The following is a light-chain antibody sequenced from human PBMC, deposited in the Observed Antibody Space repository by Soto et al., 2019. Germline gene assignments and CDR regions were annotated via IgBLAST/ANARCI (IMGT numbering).Light chain of an antibody. J-gene: IGKJ4*01. CDR2: GAF. CDR1: QSVSSN. V-gene: IGKV3-15*01. Sequence: EIVMTQSPATLSVSPGERATLSCRASQSVSSNLAWYQQKPGQAPRLLIYGAFTRATGIPARFSGSGSGTEXTXTISSLQSEDFAIYYCQQYKNWPPLTFGGGTKVEIK. CDR3: QQYKNWPPLT.